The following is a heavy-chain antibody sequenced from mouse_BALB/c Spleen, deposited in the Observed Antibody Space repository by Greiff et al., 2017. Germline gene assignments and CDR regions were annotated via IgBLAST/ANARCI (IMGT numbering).Heavy chain of an antibody. D-gene: IGHD1-1*01. CDR3: ASPVYYGSSYGAMDY. Sequence: VKLMESGPGLVAPSQSLSITCTVSGFSLTSYGVHWVRQPPGKGLEWLGVIWAGGSTNYNSALMSRLSISKDNSKSQVFLKMNSLQTDDTAMYYCASPVYYGSSYGAMDYWGQGTSVTVSS. CDR2: IWAGGST. V-gene: IGHV2-9*02. CDR1: GFSLTSYG. J-gene: IGHJ4*01.